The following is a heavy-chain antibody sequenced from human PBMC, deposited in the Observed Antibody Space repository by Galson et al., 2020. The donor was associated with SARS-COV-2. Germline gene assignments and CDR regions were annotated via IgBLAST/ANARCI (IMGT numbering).Heavy chain of an antibody. CDR1: GGPISGGGYY. Sequence: SETLSLTCTVSGGPISGGGYYWSWIRQHPGKGLEWIGYTYYTGSTYYNPSLQSRVIISVDTSKNQFSLAVYSVTAADTAVYYCARGSGSYKYWGQGTLVTVSS. D-gene: IGHD1-26*01. CDR2: TYYTGST. V-gene: IGHV4-31*03. CDR3: ARGSGSYKY. J-gene: IGHJ4*02.